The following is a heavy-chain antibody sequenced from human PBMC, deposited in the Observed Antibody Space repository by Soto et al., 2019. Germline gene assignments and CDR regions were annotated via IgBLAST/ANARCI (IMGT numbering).Heavy chain of an antibody. CDR2: ISSSSSTI. CDR1: GFTFSSYS. D-gene: IGHD3-22*01. V-gene: IGHV3-48*01. J-gene: IGHJ4*02. CDR3: AKDLIRIPMIVVVITTSGRYDY. Sequence: GGSLRLSCAASGFTFSSYSVNWVRQAPGKGVEWVSYISSSSSTIYYADSVKGRFTISRDNSKNTLYLQMNSLRAEDTAVYYRAKDLIRIPMIVVVITTSGRYDYWCQATLVTVPT.